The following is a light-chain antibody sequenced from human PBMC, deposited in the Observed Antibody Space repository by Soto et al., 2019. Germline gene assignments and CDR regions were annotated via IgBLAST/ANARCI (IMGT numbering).Light chain of an antibody. CDR2: LGS. CDR1: RSLLHSNGYNY. CDR3: IQALQSIT. Sequence: IVVTQCPLSLPVTPGEPASISCGSSRSLLHSNGYNYLDWYLQKPGQSPQLLIYLGSNRASGVPDRFSGSGSGTDFTLKISRVEAEDVGVYYCIQALQSITSAQRARPEIK. J-gene: IGKJ5*01. V-gene: IGKV2-28*01.